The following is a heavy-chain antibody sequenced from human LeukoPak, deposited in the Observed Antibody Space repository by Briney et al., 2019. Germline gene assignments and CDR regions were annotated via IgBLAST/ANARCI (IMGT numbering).Heavy chain of an antibody. CDR3: ARDRLDTAMLLDY. CDR1: GGSISSYY. D-gene: IGHD5-18*01. Sequence: SETLSLTCTVSGGSISSYYWSWIRQPPGKGLEWIGYIYYSGSTNYNPSLKSRVTISVDTSKNQFSLKLSSVTAADTAVYYCARDRLDTAMLLDYWGQGTLVTVSS. V-gene: IGHV4-59*01. J-gene: IGHJ4*02. CDR2: IYYSGST.